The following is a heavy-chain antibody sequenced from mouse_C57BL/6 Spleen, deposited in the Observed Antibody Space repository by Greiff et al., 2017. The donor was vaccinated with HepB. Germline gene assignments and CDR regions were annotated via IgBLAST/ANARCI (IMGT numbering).Heavy chain of an antibody. CDR3: AREGSGWYFDV. CDR1: GYAFTNYL. V-gene: IGHV1-54*01. D-gene: IGHD3-1*01. Sequence: VQVVESGAELVRPGTSVKVSCKASGYAFTNYLIEWVKQRPGQGLEWIGVINPGSGGTNYNEKFKGKATLTADKSSSTAYMQLSSLTSEDSAVYFCAREGSGWYFDVWGTGTTVTVSS. J-gene: IGHJ1*03. CDR2: INPGSGGT.